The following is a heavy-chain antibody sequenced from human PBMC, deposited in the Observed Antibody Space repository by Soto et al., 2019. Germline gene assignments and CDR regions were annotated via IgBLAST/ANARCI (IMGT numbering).Heavy chain of an antibody. CDR1: GFTFSSHV. V-gene: IGHV3-23*01. CDR2: ISGTGGT. CDR3: AKDRRGAYCSGGICYSPDY. J-gene: IGHJ4*02. Sequence: ESGGGLVQPGGSLRLSCAVSGFTFSSHVMSWVRQAPGKGLEWVSAISGTGGTYYADSVKGRFTISRDNSQNALYLQMNNLRDEDTAVYYCAKDRRGAYCSGGICYSPDYWGQGTLVIVSS. D-gene: IGHD2-15*01.